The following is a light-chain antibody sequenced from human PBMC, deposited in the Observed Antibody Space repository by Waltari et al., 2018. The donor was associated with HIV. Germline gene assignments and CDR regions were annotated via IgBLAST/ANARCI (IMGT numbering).Light chain of an antibody. CDR2: WSS. V-gene: IGKV4-1*01. Sequence: DVVVTPSPDSLAVSVSEKTTVHCKSSSTLYYSKNNKDFLAWYQQKPGQPPKLLIYWSSRRQTGVPDRFSGSGSGTDFALTISSLQAEDVAVYYCLQYHSVPYTFGQGTKLEI. CDR3: LQYHSVPYT. J-gene: IGKJ2*01. CDR1: STLYYSKNNKDF.